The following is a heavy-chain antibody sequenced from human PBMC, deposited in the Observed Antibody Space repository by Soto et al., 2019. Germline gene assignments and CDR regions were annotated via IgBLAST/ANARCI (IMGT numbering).Heavy chain of an antibody. V-gene: IGHV4-59*01. J-gene: IGHJ4*02. CDR2: IHYSGTT. CDR3: AAGEASSRNLAPYYLDF. D-gene: IGHD6-13*01. Sequence: SETMSLTCTVCGGSMRNYFWTWIRQPPGKGLEWIGYIHYSGTTSFFPSYNPSLRSRVTISEDTSKNQFSLKLLSVTTADTAVYFCAAGEASSRNLAPYYLDFWGQGTLVTVSS. CDR1: GGSMRNYF.